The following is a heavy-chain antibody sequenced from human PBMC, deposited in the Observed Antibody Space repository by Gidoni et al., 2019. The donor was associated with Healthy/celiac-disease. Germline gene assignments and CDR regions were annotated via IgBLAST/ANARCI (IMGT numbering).Heavy chain of an antibody. CDR1: GYTFTSYD. V-gene: IGHV1-8*01. D-gene: IGHD3-10*01. CDR2: MNPNSGNT. CDR3: ARAVTMVRGAPGY. Sequence: QVQLVQSGAEVKKPGVSVKVSCMASGYTFTSYDINWVRQATGQGLEWMGWMNPNSGNTGYAQKFQGRVTMTRNTSISTAYMELRSLRSEDTAVYYCARAVTMVRGAPGYWGQGTLVTVSS. J-gene: IGHJ4*02.